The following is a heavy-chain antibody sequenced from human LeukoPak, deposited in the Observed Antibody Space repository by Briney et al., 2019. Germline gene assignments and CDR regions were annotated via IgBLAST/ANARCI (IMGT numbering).Heavy chain of an antibody. V-gene: IGHV1-2*02. Sequence: GASVKVTCKASGYTFSGYYMHWVRQAPGQGLEWMGWINPNSGGTNYAQKFQGRVTMTRDSSISTAYMELRSLRSDDTAVYYCARDTWDSSSWGTRQFDYWGQGTLVTVSS. D-gene: IGHD6-13*01. CDR2: INPNSGGT. J-gene: IGHJ4*02. CDR1: GYTFSGYY. CDR3: ARDTWDSSSWGTRQFDY.